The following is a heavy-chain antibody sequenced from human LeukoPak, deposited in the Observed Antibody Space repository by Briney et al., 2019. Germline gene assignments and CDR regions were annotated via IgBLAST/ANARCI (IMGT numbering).Heavy chain of an antibody. CDR3: ARDPGRGVVAATMNNWFDP. CDR2: IIPILGIA. Sequence: ASVKVSCKASGGTFSCYTISWVRQAPGQGLEWMGRIIPILGIANYAQKFQGRVTITADKSTSTAYMELSSLRSEDTAVYYCARDPGRGVVAATMNNWFDPWGQGTLVTVSS. J-gene: IGHJ5*02. V-gene: IGHV1-69*04. D-gene: IGHD2-15*01. CDR1: GGTFSCYT.